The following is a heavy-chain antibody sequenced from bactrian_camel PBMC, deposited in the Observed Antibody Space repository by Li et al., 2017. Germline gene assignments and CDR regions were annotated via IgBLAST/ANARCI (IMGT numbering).Heavy chain of an antibody. CDR1: AGSCSRDF. CDR2: IGTAQGIT. D-gene: IGHD2*01. CDR3: AAYLGFCTGGRWDRYNY. V-gene: IGHV3-3*01. Sequence: HVQLVESGGGSVQAGGSLRLSCVASAGSCSRDFMAWFRQTPGKARVAVATIGTAQGITRYSDSVKGRFTISQDKRRSTVYLQMDNLKSEDTAMYYCAAYLGFCTGGRWDRYNYWGQGTQVTVS. J-gene: IGHJ4*01.